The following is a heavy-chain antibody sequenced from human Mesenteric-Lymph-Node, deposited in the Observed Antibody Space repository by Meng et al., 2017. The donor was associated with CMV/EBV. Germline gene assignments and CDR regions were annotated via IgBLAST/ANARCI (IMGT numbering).Heavy chain of an antibody. D-gene: IGHD3-3*01. CDR2: INHSGST. J-gene: IGHJ5*02. CDR1: GGSISSSDYY. CDR3: ARGRGRAIFGVVIKYNWFDP. V-gene: IGHV4-39*07. Sequence: SETLSLTCTVSGGSISSSDYYWGWIRQPPGKGLEWIGEINHSGSTNYNPSLKSRVTISVDTSKNQFSLKLSSVTAADTAVNYCARGRGRAIFGVVIKYNWFDPWGQGTLVTVSS.